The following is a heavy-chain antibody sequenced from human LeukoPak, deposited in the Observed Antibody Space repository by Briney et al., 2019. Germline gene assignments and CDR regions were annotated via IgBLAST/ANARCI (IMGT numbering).Heavy chain of an antibody. D-gene: IGHD3-10*01. Sequence: PGGSLRLSCTASGFIFNKYGMHWVRQAPGKGLEWVAAISSDGSGTPYADSVKGRFTVSRDNSKNTLYLQMNSLRAEDTAMYYCARDLSLGAPSDPVRAFDIWGQGTMVTVSS. V-gene: IGHV3-30*03. CDR3: ARDLSLGAPSDPVRAFDI. CDR2: ISSDGSGT. CDR1: GFIFNKYG. J-gene: IGHJ3*02.